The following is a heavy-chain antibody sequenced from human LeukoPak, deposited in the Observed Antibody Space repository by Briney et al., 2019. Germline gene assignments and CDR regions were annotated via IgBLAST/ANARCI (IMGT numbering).Heavy chain of an antibody. CDR2: IIPIFGTA. CDR3: ARARAVAGLGYFDY. D-gene: IGHD6-19*01. V-gene: IGHV1-69*13. Sequence: GASVKVSCKASGGTFSSYAISWVRQAPGQGLEWMGGIIPIFGTANYAQKFQGRVTITADESTSTAYMELSSLRSEDTAVYYCARARAVAGLGYFDYWGQGTLVTVSS. CDR1: GGTFSSYA. J-gene: IGHJ4*02.